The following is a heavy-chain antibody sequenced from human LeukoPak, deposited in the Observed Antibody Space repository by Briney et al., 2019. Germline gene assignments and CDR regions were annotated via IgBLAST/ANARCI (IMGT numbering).Heavy chain of an antibody. Sequence: GGSLRLSCAASEFTVSNNYMSWVRQAPGKGLEWVSSISSSSSYIYYADSVKGRFTISRDNAKNSLYLQMNSLRAEDTAVYYCARSYYYGSGSYPDYWGQGTLVTVSS. CDR1: EFTVSNNY. V-gene: IGHV3-21*01. CDR2: ISSSSSYI. D-gene: IGHD3-10*01. CDR3: ARSYYYGSGSYPDY. J-gene: IGHJ4*02.